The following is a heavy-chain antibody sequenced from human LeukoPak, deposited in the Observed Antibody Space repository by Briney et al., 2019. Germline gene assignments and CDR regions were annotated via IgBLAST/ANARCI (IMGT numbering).Heavy chain of an antibody. CDR3: AKDFTANYDFWSGYPH. Sequence: GGSLRLSCAASAFTFSNYAMSWVRQAPGKGLDWVSAISGSGGSTYYADSVKGRFTISRDNSKNTLYLQMNSLRAEDTAVYYCAKDFTANYDFWSGYPHWGQGTLVTVSS. V-gene: IGHV3-23*01. D-gene: IGHD3-3*01. CDR1: AFTFSNYA. J-gene: IGHJ4*02. CDR2: ISGSGGST.